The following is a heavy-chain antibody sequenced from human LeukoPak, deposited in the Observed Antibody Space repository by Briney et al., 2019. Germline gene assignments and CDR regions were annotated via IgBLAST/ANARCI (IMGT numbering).Heavy chain of an antibody. CDR2: IYNGRNT. Sequence: KPSETLSLTCSASGASTSDKYWSWIRQSPGRTLEWIGHIYNGRNTKYNPSLTSRVTVSVDTSKNQFSLSLTSVTAADTAMYYCAQTTGWPGFDFWGPGALVNVSS. V-gene: IGHV4-59*08. J-gene: IGHJ4*02. D-gene: IGHD6-19*01. CDR1: GASTSDKY. CDR3: AQTTGWPGFDF.